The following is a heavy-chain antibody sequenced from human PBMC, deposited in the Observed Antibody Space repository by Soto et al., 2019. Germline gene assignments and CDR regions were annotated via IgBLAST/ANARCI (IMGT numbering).Heavy chain of an antibody. J-gene: IGHJ4*02. D-gene: IGHD3-10*01. CDR3: AKDFRGKLLWFGELPYFDY. CDR1: GFTFSSYG. CDR2: ISYDGSNK. V-gene: IGHV3-30*18. Sequence: GGSLRLSCAASGFTFSSYGMHWVRQAPGKGLEWVAVISYDGSNKYYADSVKGRFTISRDNSKNTLYLQMNSLRAEDTAVYYCAKDFRGKLLWFGELPYFDYWGQGTLVTVSS.